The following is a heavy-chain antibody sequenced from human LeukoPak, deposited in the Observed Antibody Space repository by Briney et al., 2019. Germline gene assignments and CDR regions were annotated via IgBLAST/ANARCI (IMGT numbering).Heavy chain of an antibody. Sequence: GGSLRLSCAASGFTFSSYWMSWVRQAPGKGLESVSTITGNGGGTYYADSVKGRFTISRDNSKNTVFLQMDSLRAEDTAVYYCAKHYGSQRGLDVWGQGTPVTVSS. CDR2: ITGNGGGT. V-gene: IGHV3-23*01. CDR1: GFTFSSYW. J-gene: IGHJ6*02. D-gene: IGHD4-17*01. CDR3: AKHYGSQRGLDV.